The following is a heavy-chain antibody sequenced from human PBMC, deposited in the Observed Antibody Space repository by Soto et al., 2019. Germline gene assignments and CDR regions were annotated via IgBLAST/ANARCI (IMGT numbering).Heavy chain of an antibody. J-gene: IGHJ5*02. Sequence: ASETLSLTCAVSGASISSGDYYLSWIRPHPGKGLEWIGYIYYSGSTYYNPSLKSRVTISLDTSKNQFSLKLRSVTAADTAVYYCATIFDSSGYYYGNNWFDPWGQGTLVTVSS. CDR3: ATIFDSSGYYYGNNWFDP. V-gene: IGHV4-31*11. CDR1: GASISSGDYY. CDR2: IYYSGST. D-gene: IGHD3-22*01.